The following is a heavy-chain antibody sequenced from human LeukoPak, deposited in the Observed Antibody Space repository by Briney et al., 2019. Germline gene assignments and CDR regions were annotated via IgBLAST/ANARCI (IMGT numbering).Heavy chain of an antibody. CDR1: GGTFSSYA. V-gene: IGHV1-69*13. CDR3: AREIWSGYYTSSSYYMDV. J-gene: IGHJ6*03. CDR2: IIPIFGTA. Sequence: GASVKVSCKASGGTFSSYAISWVRQAPGQGLEWMGGIIPIFGTANYAQKFQGRVTITADESTSTAYMELSSLRPEDTAVYYCAREIWSGYYTSSSYYMDVWGKGTTVTVSS. D-gene: IGHD3-3*01.